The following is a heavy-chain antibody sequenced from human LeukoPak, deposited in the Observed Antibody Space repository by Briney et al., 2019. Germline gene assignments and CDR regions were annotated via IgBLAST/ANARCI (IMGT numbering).Heavy chain of an antibody. D-gene: IGHD1-1*01. V-gene: IGHV4-59*01. CDR2: ISDSGST. CDR3: ARGGGTTFHYFDF. J-gene: IGHJ4*02. Sequence: PSETLSLTCTVSGGSISSYYWTWIRQPPGKGLEWLGYISDSGSTDYNPSLRSRVTMSVDTSRNQFSLKLSSLTAADTAMYYCARGGGTTFHYFDFWGQGALVTVSS. CDR1: GGSISSYY.